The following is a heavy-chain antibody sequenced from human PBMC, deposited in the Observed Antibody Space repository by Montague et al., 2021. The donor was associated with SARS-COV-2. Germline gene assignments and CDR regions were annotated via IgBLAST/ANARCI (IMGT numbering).Heavy chain of an antibody. CDR2: IKPDGSDK. V-gene: IGHV3-7*05. D-gene: IGHD7-27*01. CDR1: VFSFSTFW. Sequence: SLRLSCAASVFSFSTFWMTWVRQAPGKGLEWVASIKPDGSDKYYVESVKGRFTISRDNARNSLYLQLNNLRAEDTAVYYCARDPNWGAHWGQGNLVTVSS. J-gene: IGHJ4*02. CDR3: ARDPNWGAH.